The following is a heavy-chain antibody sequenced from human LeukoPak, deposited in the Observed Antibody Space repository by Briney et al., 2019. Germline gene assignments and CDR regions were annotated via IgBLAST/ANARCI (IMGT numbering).Heavy chain of an antibody. D-gene: IGHD3-22*01. CDR1: GGSISSYY. V-gene: IGHV4-39*07. J-gene: IGHJ5*02. Sequence: SETLSLTCTVSGGSISSYYWGWIRQPPGKGLEWIGSIYYSGSTYYNPSLKSRVTISVDTSKNQFSLKLSSVTAADTAVYYCAAEYYDSSGYLNWFDPWGQGTLVTVSS. CDR3: AAEYYDSSGYLNWFDP. CDR2: IYYSGST.